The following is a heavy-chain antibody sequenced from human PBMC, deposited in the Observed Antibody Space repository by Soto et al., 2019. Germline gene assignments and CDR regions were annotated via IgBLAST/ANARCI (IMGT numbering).Heavy chain of an antibody. V-gene: IGHV3-23*01. J-gene: IGHJ6*02. CDR3: ARDASPPQLSGSYPRGYYYYGMDV. CDR1: GLTFSNYA. Sequence: PGGSLRLSCATSGLTFSNYAMSWGRQAPGGGLEWISSMSGSSSTTYYADSVRGRFTISRDRSKNTLYLQMNSLRAEDTAVYYCARDASPPQLSGSYPRGYYYYGMDVWGQGTTVTVSS. CDR2: MSGSSSTT. D-gene: IGHD1-26*01.